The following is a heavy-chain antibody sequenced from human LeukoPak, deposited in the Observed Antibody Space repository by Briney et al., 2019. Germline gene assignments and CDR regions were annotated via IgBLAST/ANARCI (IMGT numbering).Heavy chain of an antibody. CDR3: ARPSFVTGSYYPL. J-gene: IGHJ4*02. CDR2: MSFDGDSE. D-gene: IGHD1-26*01. V-gene: IGHV3-30-3*01. CDR1: GFTFSTYP. Sequence: GGPLRLSCAASGFTFSTYPMHWVRQAPGKGLEWVAVMSFDGDSEYYSDSVRGRFTVSRDNAKNSLYLQMNTLRAEDTAVYYCARPSFVTGSYYPLWGQGTLVAVSS.